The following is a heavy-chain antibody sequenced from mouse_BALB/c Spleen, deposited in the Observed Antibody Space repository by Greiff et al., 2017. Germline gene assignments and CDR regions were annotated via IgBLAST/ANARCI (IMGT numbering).Heavy chain of an antibody. V-gene: IGHV1-5*01. Sequence: VQLQQSGTVLARPGASVKLSCTASGYTFTSDWMHWVNQRPGQGLEWIGAIYPGNSDTSYNQKFKGKAKLTAVTSTSTAYMELSSLTNEDSAVSYCTRDYGSSYYYAMDYWGQGTSVTVSS. CDR1: GYTFTSDW. D-gene: IGHD1-1*01. CDR2: IYPGNSDT. J-gene: IGHJ4*01. CDR3: TRDYGSSYYYAMDY.